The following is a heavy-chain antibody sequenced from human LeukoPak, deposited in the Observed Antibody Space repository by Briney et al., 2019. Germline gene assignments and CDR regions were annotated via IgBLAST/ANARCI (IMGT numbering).Heavy chain of an antibody. CDR2: ISAYNGDT. Sequence: ASVNVSCNASAYTFTSYGISWVRQRPGQGLEWMGWISAYNGDTNYAQKFQGRVTMTTDTSTTTTYMELRSLRSDDTAVYYRARGDDILTGYFRGFDYWGQGTLVTVSS. J-gene: IGHJ4*02. V-gene: IGHV1-18*01. CDR1: AYTFTSYG. CDR3: ARGDDILTGYFRGFDY. D-gene: IGHD3-9*01.